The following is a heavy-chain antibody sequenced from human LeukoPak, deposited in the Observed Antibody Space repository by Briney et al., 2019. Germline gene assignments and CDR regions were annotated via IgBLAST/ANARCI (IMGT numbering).Heavy chain of an antibody. V-gene: IGHV3-23*01. J-gene: IGHJ6*02. D-gene: IGHD3-10*01. CDR3: ANGPKMGGPAIWFGELRVYGMDV. CDR1: GFTFSSHA. Sequence: GGSLRLSCAASGFTFSSHAMTWVRQAPGKGLEWVSGISGSGESTLYADSVRGRFTISRDNSKNTLYLQMNSLRAEDTAAYYCANGPKMGGPAIWFGELRVYGMDVWGQGTTVTVSS. CDR2: ISGSGEST.